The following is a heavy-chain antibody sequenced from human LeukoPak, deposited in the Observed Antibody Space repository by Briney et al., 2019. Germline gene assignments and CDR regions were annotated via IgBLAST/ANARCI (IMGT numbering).Heavy chain of an antibody. D-gene: IGHD3-3*01. CDR2: ISGPGDAT. V-gene: IGHV3-23*01. CDR3: ARDGVNYDPSIGPYDP. CDR1: GFTLKYYA. J-gene: IGHJ5*02. Sequence: GSLRLSGAASGFTLKYYAMNWVRQAPGKGLEWVSGISGPGDATYHADSVKGRFTISRDNSKNMVYLQMKSLRAEDTAVYYCARDGVNYDPSIGPYDPWGQGTLVTVSS.